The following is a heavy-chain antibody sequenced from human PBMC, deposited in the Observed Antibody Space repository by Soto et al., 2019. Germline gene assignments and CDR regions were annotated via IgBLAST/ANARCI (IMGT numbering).Heavy chain of an antibody. CDR1: GYTFTSYD. CDR3: ARGVYYDFWSGYYESRRFDP. D-gene: IGHD3-3*01. J-gene: IGHJ5*02. CDR2: MNPNSGNT. V-gene: IGHV1-8*01. Sequence: ASVKVSCTASGYTFTSYDINWVRQATGQGLEWMGWMNPNSGNTGYAQKFQGRVTMTRNTSISTAYMELSSLRSEDTAVYYCARGVYYDFWSGYYESRRFDPWGQGTLVTVSS.